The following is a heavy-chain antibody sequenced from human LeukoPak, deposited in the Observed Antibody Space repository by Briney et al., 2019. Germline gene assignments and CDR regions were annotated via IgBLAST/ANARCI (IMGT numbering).Heavy chain of an antibody. CDR3: ARDSRLSRWRGTSDY. Sequence: GGSLRLSCAASGFSFSSYAFHWVRQAPGKGLEWVAVISYDGTNQYYADSVKGRFTISRDNSKNTLYLQMNSLRAEDTPVYYCARDSRLSRWRGTSDYWGQGTLVTVSS. J-gene: IGHJ4*02. D-gene: IGHD3-16*01. V-gene: IGHV3-30-3*01. CDR1: GFSFSSYA. CDR2: ISYDGTNQ.